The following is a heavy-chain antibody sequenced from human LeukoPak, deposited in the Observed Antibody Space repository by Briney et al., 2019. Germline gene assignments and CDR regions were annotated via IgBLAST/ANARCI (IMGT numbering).Heavy chain of an antibody. Sequence: GKSLKISCKGSGYSFTDYWIGWVRQMPGKGLEWMGIIYPGDSDTSYSPSFQGQVTISADKSISIAYLQWSSLKASDTAMYYCARRGTTYNATQDAFDIWGQGTMVTVSS. CDR2: IYPGDSDT. J-gene: IGHJ3*02. CDR1: GYSFTDYW. V-gene: IGHV5-51*01. D-gene: IGHD1/OR15-1a*01. CDR3: ARRGTTYNATQDAFDI.